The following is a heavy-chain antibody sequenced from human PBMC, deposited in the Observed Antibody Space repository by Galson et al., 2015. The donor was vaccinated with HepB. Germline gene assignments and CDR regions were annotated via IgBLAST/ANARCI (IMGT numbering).Heavy chain of an antibody. CDR3: AILGYSYGLGYAYFDL. Sequence: QSGAEVKKPGESLRISCKGSGYSFTSYWISWVRQMPGKGLEWMGRIDPSDSYTNYSPSFQGHVTISADKSISTAYLQWSSLKASDTAMYYCAILGYSYGLGYAYFDLWGRGTLVTVSS. CDR1: GYSFTSYW. D-gene: IGHD5-18*01. CDR2: IDPSDSYT. J-gene: IGHJ2*01. V-gene: IGHV5-10-1*01.